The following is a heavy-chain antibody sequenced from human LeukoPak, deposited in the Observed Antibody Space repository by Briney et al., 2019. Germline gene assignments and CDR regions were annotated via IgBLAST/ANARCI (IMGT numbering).Heavy chain of an antibody. V-gene: IGHV5-51*01. Sequence: GESLKISCQGSGYSFTSYWISWVRQMPGKGLEWMGIIYPGDSDTRYSPSFQGQVTISADKSINTAYLQWSSLRASDTAMYYCARQSVGTYFNFDFWGQGTLVTVSS. CDR1: GYSFTSYW. J-gene: IGHJ4*02. CDR2: IYPGDSDT. CDR3: ARQSVGTYFNFDF. D-gene: IGHD1-26*01.